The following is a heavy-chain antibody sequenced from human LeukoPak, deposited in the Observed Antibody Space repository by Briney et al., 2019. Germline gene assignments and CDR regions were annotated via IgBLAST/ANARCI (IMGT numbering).Heavy chain of an antibody. D-gene: IGHD2-2*01. CDR1: GYTFTSYW. CDR3: ARGYCSTTRCYYFDL. J-gene: IGHJ4*02. V-gene: IGHV5-51*01. CDR2: IHPDDSDT. Sequence: GESLKISRKGSGYTFTSYWIGWVRQMPGKGLESMAIIHPDDSDTRYSPSFQGQVTISADKSISTAYLQWSSLKASDTAMYYCARGYCSTTRCYYFDLWGQGTLVTVSS.